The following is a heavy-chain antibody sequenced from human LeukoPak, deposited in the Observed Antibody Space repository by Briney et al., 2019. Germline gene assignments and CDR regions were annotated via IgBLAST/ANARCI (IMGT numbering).Heavy chain of an antibody. Sequence: GGSLRLSCTASEFTFGDYAMSWIRQAPGKGLEWVGFIRSKAYGETADYAASVKGRFTISRDDSKAIAYLQMNSLKTEGTAVYHCTRDRGAYNLYDYWGQGTLVTVSS. V-gene: IGHV3-49*03. CDR1: EFTFGDYA. CDR2: IRSKAYGETA. CDR3: TRDRGAYNLYDY. D-gene: IGHD1-1*01. J-gene: IGHJ4*02.